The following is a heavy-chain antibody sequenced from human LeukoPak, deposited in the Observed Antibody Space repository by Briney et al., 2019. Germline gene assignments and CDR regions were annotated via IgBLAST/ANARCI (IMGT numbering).Heavy chain of an antibody. J-gene: IGHJ4*02. D-gene: IGHD4-23*01. V-gene: IGHV3-7*01. CDR2: IEHEGNKK. CDR1: GFTLINYY. CDR3: VRQSTVVQSTPDN. Sequence: PGGSLRLSCAASGFTLINYYMAWVRQAPGRGLEWVANIEHEGNKKYYVDSVRGRFTISRDNAKNSLYLQMDSLRAEDTAVYYCVRQSTVVQSTPDNWGQGTLVTVSS.